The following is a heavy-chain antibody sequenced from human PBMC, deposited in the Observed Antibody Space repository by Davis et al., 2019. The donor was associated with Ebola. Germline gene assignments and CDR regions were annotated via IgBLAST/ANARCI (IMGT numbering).Heavy chain of an antibody. CDR1: GFTFSSYY. CDR3: TTARQWLSATVDY. J-gene: IGHJ4*02. D-gene: IGHD6-19*01. V-gene: IGHV3-74*01. CDR2: INPDGSFT. Sequence: PGGSLRLSCAASGFTFSSYYMHWVRQAPGKGLVWVSRINPDGSFTDYADSVKGRFSISRDSTSNTLYLQMNSLKSEDTAVYDCTTARQWLSATVDYWGQGTLVTVSS.